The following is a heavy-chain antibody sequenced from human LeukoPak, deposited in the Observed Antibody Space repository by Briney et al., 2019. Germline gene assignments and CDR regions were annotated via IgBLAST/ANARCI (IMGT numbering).Heavy chain of an antibody. CDR1: GFTLSTQP. CDR2: ISGSADIT. Sequence: GGSLKHPRAASGFTLSTQPMSGLRQPPGKGLEWFSSISGSADITYYADPVKGRFTISRDNYPITLYLQMDSPRGRDMAVYFCANGVRVSYVANWFDPWGQGTLVTVSS. CDR3: ANGVRVSYVANWFDP. V-gene: IGHV3-23*01. J-gene: IGHJ5*02. D-gene: IGHD1-26*01.